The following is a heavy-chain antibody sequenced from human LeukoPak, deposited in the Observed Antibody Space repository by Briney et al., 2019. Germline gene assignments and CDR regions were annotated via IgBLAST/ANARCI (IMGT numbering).Heavy chain of an antibody. Sequence: ASVKVSCKASGYTFTGYYIHWVRQAPGQGLEWMGRINPNNGGTNYAQKFQGRVTMTRDMSMSTAYMELSRLRSDDTAVYYCAGEDSSGYRPFDIWGQGTMVTVPS. J-gene: IGHJ3*02. CDR3: AGEDSSGYRPFDI. CDR1: GYTFTGYY. CDR2: INPNNGGT. V-gene: IGHV1-2*06. D-gene: IGHD3-22*01.